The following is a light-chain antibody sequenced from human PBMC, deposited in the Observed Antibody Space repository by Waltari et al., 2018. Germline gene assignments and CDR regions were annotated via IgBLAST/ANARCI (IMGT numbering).Light chain of an antibody. CDR1: RSKIGGKS. V-gene: IGLV1-44*01. CDR2: RND. CDR3: AAWDDSLNGWV. J-gene: IGLJ3*02. Sequence: QSALTQAPSASGTPGQTVTISCSGSRSKIGGKSVPWHQQPPGMAPTLLIYRNDQRPTDVPDRFSGSKSGTSASLAISGLRSEDEASYHCAAWDDSLNGWVFGGGTKLTVL.